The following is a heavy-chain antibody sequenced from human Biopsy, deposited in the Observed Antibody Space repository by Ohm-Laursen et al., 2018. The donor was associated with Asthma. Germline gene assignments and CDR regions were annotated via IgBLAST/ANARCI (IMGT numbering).Heavy chain of an antibody. D-gene: IGHD1-26*01. V-gene: IGHV3-30*18. CDR2: ISFERSNK. Sequence: SLRLSCAASGFTFHNYVMHWVRQAPGKGLERVAVISFERSNKDFVDSVKGRFTISRDNSKNTMYLEMNILRAEDTAVYYCPKDVFPGWEVRRGFDYWGQGTLVTVSS. CDR1: GFTFHNYV. CDR3: PKDVFPGWEVRRGFDY. J-gene: IGHJ4*02.